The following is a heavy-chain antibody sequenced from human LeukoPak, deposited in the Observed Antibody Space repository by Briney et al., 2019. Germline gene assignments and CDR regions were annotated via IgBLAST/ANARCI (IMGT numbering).Heavy chain of an antibody. V-gene: IGHV3-33*01. Sequence: PGRSLRLSCAAPGFTFSSYGMHWVRQAPGKGLEWVAVIWYDGSNKYYADSVKGRFTISRDNSKNTLDLQMNGLRAEDTAVYYCARDRSYDFWSGYSTPDYWGQGTLVTVSS. CDR1: GFTFSSYG. CDR3: ARDRSYDFWSGYSTPDY. CDR2: IWYDGSNK. D-gene: IGHD3-3*01. J-gene: IGHJ4*02.